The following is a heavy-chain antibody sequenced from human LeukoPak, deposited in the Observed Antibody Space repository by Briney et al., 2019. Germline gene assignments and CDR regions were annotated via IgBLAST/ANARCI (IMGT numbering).Heavy chain of an antibody. CDR3: AKGIVYYSGRNYFDY. J-gene: IGHJ4*02. CDR1: GFTFSDYG. V-gene: IGHV3-23*01. CDR2: ISGKGGSS. Sequence: GGSLRLSCVVSGFTFSDYGMNWVRQAPGKGLEWVSGISGKGGSSYNADSVKGRFSVSRDNRKNTLYLQMNSLRVEDTAVYYCAKGIVYYSGRNYFDYWGQGTLVTVSS. D-gene: IGHD3-10*01.